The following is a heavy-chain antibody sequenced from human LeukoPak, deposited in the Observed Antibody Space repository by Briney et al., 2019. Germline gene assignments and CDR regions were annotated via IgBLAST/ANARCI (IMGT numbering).Heavy chain of an antibody. V-gene: IGHV4-4*09. CDR1: GGSISSYY. J-gene: IGHJ5*02. CDR3: ARQGDGYNFFDP. Sequence: SETLSLTCTVSGGSISSYYWSWIRQPPGKGLEWIGYIYTSGSTNYNPSLKSRVTISVDTSKNQFSLKLSSVTAADTAVYYYARQGDGYNFFDPWGQGTLVTVSS. D-gene: IGHD5-24*01. CDR2: IYTSGST.